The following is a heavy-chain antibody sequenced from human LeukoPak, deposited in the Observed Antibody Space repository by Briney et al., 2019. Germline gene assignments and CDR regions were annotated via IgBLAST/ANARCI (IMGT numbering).Heavy chain of an antibody. J-gene: IGHJ4*02. CDR1: GFAFSSYN. CDR3: ARRNYFDY. Sequence: GGSLRHSCAASGFAFSSYNMNWVRQAPGKGLEWVANIKDDGSDKKYVDSVKGRFTISRDNAKNSLYLQMNSLRAEDTAVYYCARRNYFDYWGQGTLATVSA. CDR2: IKDDGSDK. V-gene: IGHV3-7*03.